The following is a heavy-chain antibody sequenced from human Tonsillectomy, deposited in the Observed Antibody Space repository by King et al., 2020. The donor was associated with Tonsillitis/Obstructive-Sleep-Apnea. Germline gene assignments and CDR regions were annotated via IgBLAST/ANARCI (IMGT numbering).Heavy chain of an antibody. D-gene: IGHD3-3*01. CDR1: GFTFDDYA. V-gene: IGHV3-9*01. CDR2: ISWNSGSI. J-gene: IGHJ4*02. Sequence: VQLVESGGGLVHPGRSLRLSCAASGFTFDDYAMHWVRQAPGKGLEWVSGISWNSGSIGYADSVKGRFTISRDNAKSSLFLQMNSLRAEDTALYYCAKDLRSGYYDSFDYWGQGTLVTVSS. CDR3: AKDLRSGYYDSFDY.